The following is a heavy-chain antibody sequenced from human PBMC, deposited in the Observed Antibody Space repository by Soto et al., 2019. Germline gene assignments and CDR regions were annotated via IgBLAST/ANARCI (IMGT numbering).Heavy chain of an antibody. Sequence: LSLTCTVSGDSISTADYYWNWIRQPPGKGLEWIGYIYYSGNTYYIPSLKSRVTISVDTSKNQISLKLNSVTAADTAVYYCARGIYSTSSFFDSWGQGTLVTVSS. CDR3: ARGIYSTSSFFDS. CDR1: GDSISTADYY. J-gene: IGHJ4*02. CDR2: IYYSGNT. V-gene: IGHV4-30-4*01. D-gene: IGHD6-6*01.